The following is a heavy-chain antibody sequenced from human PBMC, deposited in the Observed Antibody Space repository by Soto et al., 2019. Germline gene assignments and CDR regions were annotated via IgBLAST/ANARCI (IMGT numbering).Heavy chain of an antibody. CDR1: GDSLKNHY. J-gene: IGHJ4*02. Sequence: SETLSLTCSVSGDSLKNHYWAWIRHSPGKGLEWIGNIDDSGSTNYSPALKSRVSMSVDTSKNLFSLKMNSVTAADTAVYYCARSSMVTVDYFDFWGQGNVVSASS. D-gene: IGHD5-18*01. CDR3: ARSSMVTVDYFDF. CDR2: IDDSGST. V-gene: IGHV4-59*11.